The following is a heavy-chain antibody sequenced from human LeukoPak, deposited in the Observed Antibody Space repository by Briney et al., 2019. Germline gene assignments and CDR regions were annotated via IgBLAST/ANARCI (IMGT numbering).Heavy chain of an antibody. CDR3: ARSATFRYFDPHFDY. V-gene: IGHV1-2*02. CDR1: AYTFTVYY. CDR2: INPKSGDT. D-gene: IGHD3-9*01. J-gene: IGHJ4*02. Sequence: ASVKVSCTASAYTFTVYYMHWMRQAPGQGLEWMGWINPKSGDTHYAQKFQGRVTMTRDTSISTAYMELSRLRSDDTAVYYCARSATFRYFDPHFDYWGQGTLVTVSS.